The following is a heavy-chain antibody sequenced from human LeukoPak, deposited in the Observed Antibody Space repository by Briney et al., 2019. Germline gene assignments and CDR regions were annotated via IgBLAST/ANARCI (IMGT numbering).Heavy chain of an antibody. V-gene: IGHV3-7*03. J-gene: IGHJ3*02. CDR3: AREGIQLHAFDI. CDR1: GFTFSTYW. D-gene: IGHD5-18*01. Sequence: GGSLRLSCAASGFTFSTYWMTWVRQAPGKGLEWVANIKQDGSEKYYEDSMKGRFTISRDNAKSSLYLQMKSLRAEDTALYYCAREGIQLHAFDIWGQGTMVTVSS. CDR2: IKQDGSEK.